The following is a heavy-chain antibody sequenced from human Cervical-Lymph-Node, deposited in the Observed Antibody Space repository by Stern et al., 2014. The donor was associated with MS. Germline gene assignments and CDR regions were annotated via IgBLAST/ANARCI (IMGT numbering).Heavy chain of an antibody. Sequence: QMQLVQSGAEAKKPGASVKVSCKASGYTFTDYFVHWVRQAPGQGLEWMGRVNPLSGITNYAERFKGRVTMTRDTSTSTAYMELSGLKSDDTAVYYCAREGTMFTRWFDPWGQGTPVTVSS. J-gene: IGHJ5*02. CDR1: GYTFTDYF. V-gene: IGHV1-2*06. CDR2: VNPLSGIT. D-gene: IGHD3-3*01. CDR3: AREGTMFTRWFDP.